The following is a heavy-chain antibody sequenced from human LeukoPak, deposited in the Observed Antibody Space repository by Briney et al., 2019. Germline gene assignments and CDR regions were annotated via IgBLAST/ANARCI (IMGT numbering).Heavy chain of an antibody. J-gene: IGHJ4*02. CDR3: AKNSMAGDYFDY. V-gene: IGHV3-33*08. D-gene: IGHD5-24*01. Sequence: QPGRSLRLSCAASGFTFSSYGMHWVRQAPGKGLEWVAVIWYGGSNKYYADSVKGRFTISRDNSKNTLYLQMNSLRAEYTAVYYCAKNSMAGDYFDYWGQGTLVTVSS. CDR1: GFTFSSYG. CDR2: IWYGGSNK.